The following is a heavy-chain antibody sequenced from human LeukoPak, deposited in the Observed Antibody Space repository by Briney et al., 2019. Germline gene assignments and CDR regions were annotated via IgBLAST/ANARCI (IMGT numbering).Heavy chain of an antibody. J-gene: IGHJ6*03. V-gene: IGHV4-59*08. CDR1: GGSISSYY. CDR2: IYNTGST. CDR3: ARVKKVDTAMAYYYYYMDV. D-gene: IGHD5-18*01. Sequence: SETLSLTCTVSGGSISSYYWSWIRQPPGKGLEWIGYIYNTGSTNYNPSLKSRVTISVDTSKNQFSLKLSSVTAADTAVYYCARVKKVDTAMAYYYYYMDVWGKGTTVTISS.